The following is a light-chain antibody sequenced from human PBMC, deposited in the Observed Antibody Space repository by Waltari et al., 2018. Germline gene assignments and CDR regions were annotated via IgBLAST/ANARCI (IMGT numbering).Light chain of an antibody. J-gene: IGLJ1*01. V-gene: IGLV3-19*01. CDR2: EET. CDR3: NTRDISGDHLV. CDR1: GLRTFY. Sequence: SSEMTQEPAVSVALGQTVRITCQGGGLRTFYANWYQQKPGQAPLLVLYEETHRPSGTPDRFAGSRSGQTASLTISGGQAEDEADYYCNTRDISGDHLVFGSGTKVTVL.